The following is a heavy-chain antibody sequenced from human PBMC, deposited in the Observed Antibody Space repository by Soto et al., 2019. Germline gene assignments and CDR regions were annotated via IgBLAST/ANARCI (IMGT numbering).Heavy chain of an antibody. J-gene: IGHJ4*02. CDR3: AADCGSHGPVDC. V-gene: IGHV4-30-2*02. CDR2: IYHSGST. D-gene: IGHD2-21*01. Sequence: PSETLSLTCAVSGGSISSGDYSWSWIRQPPGKGLEWIGYIYHSGSTYYNPSLKSRVTISVDTSASTAYMELGSLKSEDSAVYYCAADCGSHGPVDCWGQGTLVTVSS. CDR1: GGSISSGDYS.